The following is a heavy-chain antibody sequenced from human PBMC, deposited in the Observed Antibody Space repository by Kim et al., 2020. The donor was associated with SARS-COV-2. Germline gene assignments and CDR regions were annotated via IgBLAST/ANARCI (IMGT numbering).Heavy chain of an antibody. V-gene: IGHV1-8*01. CDR1: GYTFANFD. D-gene: IGHD6-13*01. CDR3: ARGPGIAAAGIDY. J-gene: IGHJ4*02. Sequence: ASVKVSCKASGYTFANFDINWVRQATGQGLEWMGWMNPNSGNTGCAQKFQGRVTMTRNTSISTVYMELSSLRSEDTAVYYCARGPGIAAAGIDYWGQGTLVTVSS. CDR2: MNPNSGNT.